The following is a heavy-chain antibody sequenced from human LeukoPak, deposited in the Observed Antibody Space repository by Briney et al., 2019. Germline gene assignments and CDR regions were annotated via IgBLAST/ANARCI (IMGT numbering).Heavy chain of an antibody. J-gene: IGHJ4*02. Sequence: GGSLRLSCAASGFTFSSYAMHWGRQAPGKGLEWVAVISYDGRNKYYADSLKGRFTFSRDNSKNTVYLEMNSLRAEDTAVYYCTRAGQGSVLDYWGQGTLVTVSS. V-gene: IGHV3-30*04. CDR1: GFTFSSYA. CDR2: ISYDGRNK. D-gene: IGHD2-15*01. CDR3: TRAGQGSVLDY.